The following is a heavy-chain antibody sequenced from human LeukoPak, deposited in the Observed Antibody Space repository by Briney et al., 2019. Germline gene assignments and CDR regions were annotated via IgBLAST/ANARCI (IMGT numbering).Heavy chain of an antibody. Sequence: PGGSLRLSCAASGFTFSSYGMHWVRQAPGKGLEWVAVISYDGSNKYYADSVKGRFTISRDNSKNTLYLQMNSLRAEDTAVYYCAKGGDNGYSGYDLVYWGQGTLVTVSS. CDR1: GFTFSSYG. CDR3: AKGGDNGYSGYDLVY. J-gene: IGHJ4*02. V-gene: IGHV3-30*18. D-gene: IGHD5-12*01. CDR2: ISYDGSNK.